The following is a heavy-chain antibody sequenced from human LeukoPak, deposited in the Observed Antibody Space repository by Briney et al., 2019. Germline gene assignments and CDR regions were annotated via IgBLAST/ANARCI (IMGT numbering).Heavy chain of an antibody. J-gene: IGHJ3*02. Sequence: PSVKVCCKASGCTFISYAISWVRQAPGQGLEWMGRIIPILGIANYAQKFQGRVTISADKSTSTDYMELSRVRSEDTGVYFCARGQGDGYLDFGIWGQGTMVTVSS. CDR1: GCTFISYA. D-gene: IGHD5-24*01. CDR3: ARGQGDGYLDFGI. CDR2: IIPILGIA. V-gene: IGHV1-69*04.